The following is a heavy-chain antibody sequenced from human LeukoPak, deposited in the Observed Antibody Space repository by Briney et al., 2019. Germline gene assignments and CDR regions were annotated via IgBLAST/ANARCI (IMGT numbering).Heavy chain of an antibody. CDR3: ARGGLPAYYYYMDV. J-gene: IGHJ6*03. CDR2: INPNSGGT. D-gene: IGHD1-26*01. V-gene: IGHV1-2*02. CDR1: GYTFTNYY. Sequence: ASVKVSCKASGYTFTNYYIHWVRQAPGQGLEWMGWINPNSGGTNYAQKFQGRVTMTRDTSLSTAYMELSRLRSDDTAVYYCARGGLPAYYYYMDVWGKGTTVTVSS.